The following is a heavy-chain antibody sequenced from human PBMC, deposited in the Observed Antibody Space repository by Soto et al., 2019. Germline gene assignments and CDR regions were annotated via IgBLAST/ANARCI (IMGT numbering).Heavy chain of an antibody. V-gene: IGHV6-1*01. CDR1: GDTVSSNSAA. CDR3: AREDKGRITMVRGETGFDY. D-gene: IGHD3-10*01. CDR2: TYYRAKWFN. J-gene: IGHJ4*02. Sequence: SQTLSLTCAISGDTVSSNSAAWNWIRQSPSRGLEWLGRTYYRAKWFNDYAVSVKSRITISPDTSKNQFSLQMNSLRAEDTAVYYCAREDKGRITMVRGETGFDYWGQGTLVTVS.